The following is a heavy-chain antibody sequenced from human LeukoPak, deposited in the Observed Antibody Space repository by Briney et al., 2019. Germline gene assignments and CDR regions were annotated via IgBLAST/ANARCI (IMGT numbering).Heavy chain of an antibody. J-gene: IGHJ6*03. CDR1: GGSISSYY. CDR3: AGEKRTKGYYYYMDV. CDR2: IYYSGST. Sequence: SETLSLTCTVSGGSISSYYWSWVRQPPGKGLEWIGYIYYSGSTNYNPSPTSRVTISVETSKNKTSLKLRSVTAADTAAYYCAGEKRTKGYYYYMDVGGEGTTVAVSS. D-gene: IGHD2-8*01. V-gene: IGHV4-59*01.